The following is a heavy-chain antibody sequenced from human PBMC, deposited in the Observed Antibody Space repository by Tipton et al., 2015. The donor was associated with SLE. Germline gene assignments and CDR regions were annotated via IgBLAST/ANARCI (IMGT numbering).Heavy chain of an antibody. Sequence: SLRLSCAPSGFTFSDYFMSWIRQAPGKGLEWVSYISPGGSTIYYADSVKGRFSISRDNAAKLLYLQMKSLRAEDTAVYYCAKAGDFDSSDYYSHYYYGLDVWGQGTTVTVSS. CDR1: GFTFSDYF. CDR2: ISPGGSTI. J-gene: IGHJ6*02. V-gene: IGHV3-11*04. CDR3: AKAGDFDSSDYYSHYYYGLDV. D-gene: IGHD3-22*01.